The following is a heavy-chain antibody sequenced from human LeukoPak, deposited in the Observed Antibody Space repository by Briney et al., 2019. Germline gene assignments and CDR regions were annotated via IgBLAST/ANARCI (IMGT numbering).Heavy chain of an antibody. CDR1: GFTVSSNY. V-gene: IGHV3-66*01. Sequence: GGSLRLSCAASGFTVSSNYMSWVRQAPGKGLEWVSVIYSGGSTYYADSVKGRFTISRDNSKNTLYLQMNSLRAEDTAVYYCARDGYYYDSSGYLGYWGQGTLVTVSS. D-gene: IGHD3-22*01. CDR2: IYSGGST. J-gene: IGHJ4*02. CDR3: ARDGYYYDSSGYLGY.